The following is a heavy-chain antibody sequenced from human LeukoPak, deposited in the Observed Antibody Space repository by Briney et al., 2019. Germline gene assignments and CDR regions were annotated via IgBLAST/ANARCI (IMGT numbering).Heavy chain of an antibody. CDR3: ARWTSCGGDCHILDY. CDR1: RTSTNSYY. D-gene: IGHD2-21*02. Sequence: SETLSLTCSVSRTSTNSYYWSWIRLPPGQGLEWIGCVYTSGGTTYNPSLKSRVTISVDTSRSQVSLKLSSVTAADTAVYYCARWTSCGGDCHILDYWGQGILVTVSS. J-gene: IGHJ4*02. V-gene: IGHV4-59*01. CDR2: VYTSGGT.